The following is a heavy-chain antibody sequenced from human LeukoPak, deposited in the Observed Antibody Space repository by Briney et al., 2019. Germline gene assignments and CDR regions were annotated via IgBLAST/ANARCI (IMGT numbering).Heavy chain of an antibody. CDR2: ISSSGGST. D-gene: IGHD4/OR15-4a*01. V-gene: IGHV3-23*01. Sequence: PGGSLRLSCAASGFMFDDYGMSWVRQAPGKGLEWVSAISSSGGSTYYANSVKGRFTISRDNSKYTLYLQVNSLRAEDTAVYYCARDRAVLDPSYFDLWGRGTLVTVSS. J-gene: IGHJ2*01. CDR3: ARDRAVLDPSYFDL. CDR1: GFMFDDYG.